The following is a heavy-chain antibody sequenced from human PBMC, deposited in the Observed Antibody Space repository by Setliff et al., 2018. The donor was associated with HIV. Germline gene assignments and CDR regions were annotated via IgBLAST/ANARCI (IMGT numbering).Heavy chain of an antibody. V-gene: IGHV4-4*09. CDR2: GHHSGHT. CDR1: GVSITSHD. D-gene: IGHD1-26*01. CDR3: ARWESAQKAFNP. J-gene: IGHJ3*01. Sequence: SETLSLTCTVSGVSITSHDWNWIRQSPGKGLEWIGFGHHSGHTRQNPSLASRVTISVDMSKNQFSLKLNSLSAADTAVYYCARWESAQKAFNPWGLGTMVTVSS.